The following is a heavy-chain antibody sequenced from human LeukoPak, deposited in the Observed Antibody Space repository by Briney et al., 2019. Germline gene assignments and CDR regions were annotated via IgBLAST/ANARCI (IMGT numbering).Heavy chain of an antibody. CDR3: ARIGYSYGHYYFDY. J-gene: IGHJ4*02. CDR2: INPNSGGT. D-gene: IGHD5-18*01. CDR1: GYTFTGYY. Sequence: ASVKVSCKASGYTFTGYYMHWVRQAPGQGLEWMGWINPNSGGTNYAQKFQGRVTMTRDTSISTAYMELSRLRSDDTAVYYCARIGYSYGHYYFDYWGQGTLVTVSS. V-gene: IGHV1-2*02.